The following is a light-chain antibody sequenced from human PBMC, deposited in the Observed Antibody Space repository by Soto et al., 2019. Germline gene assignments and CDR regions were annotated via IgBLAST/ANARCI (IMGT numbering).Light chain of an antibody. Sequence: EIVLTQSPGTLSLSPGERATLSCRASQSVSSNYLAWYQQKPGQAPRLLIYGASSRATGIPDRFSGSGSGTDFTLTISRLEPEDFVVYYCQQYGSSPQTFGQGTRLDIK. CDR3: QQYGSSPQT. V-gene: IGKV3-20*01. CDR2: GAS. CDR1: QSVSSNY. J-gene: IGKJ5*01.